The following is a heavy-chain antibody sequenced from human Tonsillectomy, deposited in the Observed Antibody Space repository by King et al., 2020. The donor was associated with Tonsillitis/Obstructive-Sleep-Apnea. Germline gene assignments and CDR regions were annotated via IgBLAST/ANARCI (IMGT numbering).Heavy chain of an antibody. D-gene: IGHD5-18*01. CDR3: ARTVGTTAMAVYFDY. Sequence: VQLVESGGGLVQPGGSLRLSCAASGFTFSSYWMSWVRQAPGKGLEWVANIKQDGSEKYYVDSVKGRFTISRDNAKNSLYLQMNSLRAEDTAVYYCARTVGTTAMAVYFDYWGQGTLVTVSS. V-gene: IGHV3-7*03. J-gene: IGHJ4*02. CDR2: IKQDGSEK. CDR1: GFTFSSYW.